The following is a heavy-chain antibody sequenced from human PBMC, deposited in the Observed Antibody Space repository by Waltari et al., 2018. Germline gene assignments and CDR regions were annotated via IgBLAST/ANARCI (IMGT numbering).Heavy chain of an antibody. CDR1: GYPFTGYY. V-gene: IGHV1-2*02. CDR3: ARETAGATAWFDP. D-gene: IGHD1-26*01. CDR2: INPNSGGT. J-gene: IGHJ5*02. Sequence: QVQLVRSGAEVKGPGASARASCKASGYPFTGYYMHWVRQAPGQGLEWMGWINPNSGGTNYSQHFQGRVTMTKDTSVSTAYMELSWLISDDTAVYYCARETAGATAWFDPWGQGTLVTVSS.